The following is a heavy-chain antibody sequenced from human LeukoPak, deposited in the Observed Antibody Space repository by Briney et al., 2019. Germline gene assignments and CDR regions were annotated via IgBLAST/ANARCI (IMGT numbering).Heavy chain of an antibody. CDR3: ARVEYCSSTSCYYDAFDI. Sequence: ASVKVSCKASGYTFTGYYMHWVRQAPGQGLEWMGWINPNSGGTNYAQKFQGRVTMTRDTSISTAYMELSRLRSDDTAVYYCARVEYCSSTSCYYDAFDIWGQGTMVTVSS. CDR1: GYTFTGYY. V-gene: IGHV1-2*02. D-gene: IGHD2-2*01. CDR2: INPNSGGT. J-gene: IGHJ3*02.